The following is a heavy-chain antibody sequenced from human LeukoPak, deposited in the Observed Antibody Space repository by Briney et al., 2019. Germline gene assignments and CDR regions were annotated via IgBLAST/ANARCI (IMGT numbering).Heavy chain of an antibody. CDR3: AREYASGSYRGYFDY. J-gene: IGHJ4*02. Sequence: GRSLRLSCAASGFIFSNYPVHCVRQAPGMGLEWVAVISPDGTNKYYADSVKGRFTVSRDNSKNTLYVQMNSLRAEDTAVYYCAREYASGSYRGYFDYWGQGTLVTVSS. V-gene: IGHV3-30*04. D-gene: IGHD3-10*01. CDR1: GFIFSNYP. CDR2: ISPDGTNK.